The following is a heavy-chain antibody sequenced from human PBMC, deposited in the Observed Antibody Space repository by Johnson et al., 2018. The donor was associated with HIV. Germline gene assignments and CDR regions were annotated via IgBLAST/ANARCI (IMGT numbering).Heavy chain of an antibody. J-gene: IGHJ3*01. CDR2: IWYAGSNR. Sequence: QVHLVESGGGVVQPGRSLRLSCVASRFTFSSYALHWVRQAPGKGLEWVAVIWYAGSNRYYSDSVKGRFTISRDNAKNSLYLRMNRLRAEDTALYYCARDYNGVLDVWGQGTLVTVSS. CDR3: ARDYNGVLDV. D-gene: IGHD5-24*01. V-gene: IGHV3-33*08. CDR1: RFTFSSYA.